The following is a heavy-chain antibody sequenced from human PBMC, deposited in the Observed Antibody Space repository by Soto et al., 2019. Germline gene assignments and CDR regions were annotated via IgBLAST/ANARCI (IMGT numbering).Heavy chain of an antibody. CDR3: ASVWYVELGYYYGMDV. CDR2: ISAYNGNT. D-gene: IGHD3-10*01. V-gene: IGHV1-18*01. Sequence: QVQLVQSGAEVKKPGASVKVSCKASGYTFTSYGISWVGQAPGQGLEWMGWISAYNGNTNYAQELQGRVTMTTDTSTSTAYMELRSLRSDGTAVYYCASVWYVELGYYYGMDVLGQGTTVTVSS. J-gene: IGHJ6*02. CDR1: GYTFTSYG.